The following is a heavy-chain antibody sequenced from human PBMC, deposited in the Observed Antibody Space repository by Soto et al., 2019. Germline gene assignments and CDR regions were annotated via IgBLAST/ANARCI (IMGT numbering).Heavy chain of an antibody. D-gene: IGHD3-9*01. CDR1: GFTFSSYS. V-gene: IGHV3-48*01. J-gene: IGHJ4*02. Sequence: GGSLRLSCAASGFTFSSYSMNWVRQAPGKGLEWVSYISSSSSTIYYADSVKGRFTISRDNAKNSLYLQMNSLRAEDTAVYYWARDYDILTGYYSSPPPLGYWGQGTLVTVSS. CDR2: ISSSSSTI. CDR3: ARDYDILTGYYSSPPPLGY.